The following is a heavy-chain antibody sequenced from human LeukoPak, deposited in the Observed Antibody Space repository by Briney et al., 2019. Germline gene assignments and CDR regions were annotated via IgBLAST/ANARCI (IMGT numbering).Heavy chain of an antibody. CDR1: GFTLSSYA. CDR2: ISYDGSNK. Sequence: GGSLRLSCAASGFTLSSYAMHWVRQAPGKGLEWVAVISYDGSNKYYADSVKGRFTISRDNSKNTLYLQMNSLRAEDTAVYYCASLYSSTKYYFDYWGQGTLVTVSS. V-gene: IGHV3-30-3*01. CDR3: ASLYSSTKYYFDY. D-gene: IGHD6-19*01. J-gene: IGHJ4*02.